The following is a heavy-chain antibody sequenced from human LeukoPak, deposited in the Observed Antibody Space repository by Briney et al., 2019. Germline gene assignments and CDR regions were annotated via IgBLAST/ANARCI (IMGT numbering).Heavy chain of an antibody. D-gene: IGHD5-18*01. Sequence: PGGSLRLSCAASGFTFSSYAMHWVRQAPGKGLEYVSAISSNGGSTYYANSVKGRFTISRDNSKNTLYLQMGSLIAEDMAVYYCASGGPSSYGCGGGYYFDYWGQGTLVTVSS. J-gene: IGHJ4*02. CDR2: ISSNGGST. CDR3: ASGGPSSYGCGGGYYFDY. CDR1: GFTFSSYA. V-gene: IGHV3-64*01.